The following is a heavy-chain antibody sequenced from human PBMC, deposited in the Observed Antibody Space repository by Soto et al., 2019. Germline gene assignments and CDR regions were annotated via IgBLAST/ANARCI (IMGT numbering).Heavy chain of an antibody. CDR1: GFTFSSYA. V-gene: IGHV3-23*01. J-gene: IGHJ4*02. CDR3: AKDRRITMVRGVISITDY. Sequence: GGSLRLSCAASGFTFSSYAMSWVRQAPGKGLEWVSAISGSGGSTYYADSVKGRFTISRDNSKNTLYLQMNSLRAEDTAVYYCAKDRRITMVRGVISITDYWGQGTLVTVSS. D-gene: IGHD3-10*01. CDR2: ISGSGGST.